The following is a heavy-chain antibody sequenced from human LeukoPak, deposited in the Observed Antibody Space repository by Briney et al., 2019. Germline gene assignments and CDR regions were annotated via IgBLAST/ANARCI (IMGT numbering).Heavy chain of an antibody. V-gene: IGHV3-21*01. D-gene: IGHD3-10*01. CDR1: GFTFSSYS. CDR3: ARDTGSGSYYKNAYDY. CDR2: ISSSSSYI. J-gene: IGHJ4*02. Sequence: GGSLRLSCAASGFTFSSYSMNWVRQAPGKGLEWVSPISSSSSYIYYADSVKGRFTISRDNAKNSLYLQMNSLRAEDTAVYYCARDTGSGSYYKNAYDYWGQGTLVTVSS.